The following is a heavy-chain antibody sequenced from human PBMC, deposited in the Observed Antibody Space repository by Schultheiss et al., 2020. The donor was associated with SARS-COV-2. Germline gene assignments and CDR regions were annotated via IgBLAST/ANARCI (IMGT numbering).Heavy chain of an antibody. CDR2: IHSGGDT. Sequence: GGSLRLSCAVSGFTVSSNHMTWVRQAPGRGLEWVSAIHSGGDTYYADSVKGRFSISRDNSKNTLYLQMNSLRAEDTAVYYCARVVVHSSGWVPFDYWGQGMLVTVSS. J-gene: IGHJ4*02. CDR3: ARVVVHSSGWVPFDY. CDR1: GFTVSSNH. V-gene: IGHV3-66*01. D-gene: IGHD6-19*01.